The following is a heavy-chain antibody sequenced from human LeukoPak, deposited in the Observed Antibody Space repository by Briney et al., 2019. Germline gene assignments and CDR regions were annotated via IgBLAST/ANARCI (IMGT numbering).Heavy chain of an antibody. D-gene: IGHD6-19*01. J-gene: IGHJ3*02. Sequence: SGTLSLTCTVSGGSISSSSYYWGWTRQPPGKGLEWIGNTYYSGNIYYNPCLKSRVTISVDTSKTQLSLKLSSVPAADTAVYYCARHGGGIAVAAYAFDIWGQGTMVTVSS. CDR3: ARHGGGIAVAAYAFDI. CDR2: TYYSGNI. CDR1: GGSISSSSYY. V-gene: IGHV4-39*01.